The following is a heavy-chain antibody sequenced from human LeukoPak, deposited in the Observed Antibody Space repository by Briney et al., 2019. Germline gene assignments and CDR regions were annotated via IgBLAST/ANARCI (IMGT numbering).Heavy chain of an antibody. D-gene: IGHD6-13*01. CDR2: IYDYGST. CDR1: GGSISSSSYY. CDR3: ARHGSSYSFDS. J-gene: IGHJ4*02. V-gene: IGHV4-61*05. Sequence: SETLSLTCTVSGGSISSSSYYWGWIRQPPGKGLEWIGCIYDYGSTIINPSLKSRVTISKDTSKNQFSVRLSSVTAADTAVYYCARHGSSYSFDSWGQGTLVTVSS.